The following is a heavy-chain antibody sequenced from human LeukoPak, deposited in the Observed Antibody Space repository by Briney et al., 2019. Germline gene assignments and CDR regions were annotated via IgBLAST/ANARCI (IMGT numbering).Heavy chain of an antibody. CDR3: ARVNYDILTGYSGAVYYFDY. CDR2: INAGNGNT. J-gene: IGHJ4*02. CDR1: GYTFTSYA. V-gene: IGHV1-3*01. D-gene: IGHD3-9*01. Sequence: ASVKVSCKASGYTFTSYAMHWVRQAPGQGLEWMGWINAGNGNTKYSQKFQGRVTITRDTSASTAYMELSSLRSEDTAVYYCARVNYDILTGYSGAVYYFDYWGQGTLVTVSS.